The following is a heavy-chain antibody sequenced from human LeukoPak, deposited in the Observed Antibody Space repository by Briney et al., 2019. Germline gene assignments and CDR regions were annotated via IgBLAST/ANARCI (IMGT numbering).Heavy chain of an antibody. V-gene: IGHV3-74*01. CDR3: ARAQRGSGSYEVWFDP. Sequence: GGSLRLSCAASGFTFSSYWTHWVRQAPGKGLVWVSRINSDGSSTSYADSVKGRFTISRDNAKNTLYLQMNSLRAEDTAVYYCARAQRGSGSYEVWFDPWGQGTLVTVSS. D-gene: IGHD3-10*01. CDR2: INSDGSST. J-gene: IGHJ5*02. CDR1: GFTFSSYW.